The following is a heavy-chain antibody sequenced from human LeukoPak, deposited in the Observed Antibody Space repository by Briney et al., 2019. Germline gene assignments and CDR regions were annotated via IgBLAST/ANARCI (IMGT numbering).Heavy chain of an antibody. CDR3: ARGGADIVVLSTYLQC. Sequence: GGSLRLSCAASGFTFSSSAMSWVRQAPGKGLEWVSSISGLGGNTYYADSVKGRFTISRDNAKNTLSLQMNSLRAEDTAIYYCARGGADIVVLSTYLQCWGQGTLVIVSS. D-gene: IGHD2-2*01. CDR1: GFTFSSSA. V-gene: IGHV3-23*01. CDR2: ISGLGGNT. J-gene: IGHJ1*01.